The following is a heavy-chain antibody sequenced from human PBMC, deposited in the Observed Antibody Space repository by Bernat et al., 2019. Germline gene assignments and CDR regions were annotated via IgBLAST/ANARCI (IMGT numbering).Heavy chain of an antibody. D-gene: IGHD3-16*01. CDR2: INHSGST. V-gene: IGHV4-34*01. CDR3: ARGRFVGGSYGYLHNWFDP. J-gene: IGHJ5*02. CDR1: GGSFSGYY. Sequence: QVQLQQWGAGLLKPSETLSLTCAVYGGSFSGYYWSWIRQPPGKGLEWIGEINHSGSTNYNPSLKSRVTISVDTSKNQFSLKLSSVTAADTAVYYCARGRFVGGSYGYLHNWFDPWGQGTLVTVSS.